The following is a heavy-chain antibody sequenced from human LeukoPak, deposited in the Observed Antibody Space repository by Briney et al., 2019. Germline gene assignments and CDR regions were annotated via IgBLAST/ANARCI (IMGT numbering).Heavy chain of an antibody. CDR1: GFTFSSYS. CDR3: AKDRDDYGDYDY. Sequence: GGSLRLSCAASGFTFSSYSMNWVRQAPGKGLEWVSAISGSGGSTYYADSVKGRFTISRDNSKNTLYLQMNSLRAEDTAVYYCAKDRDDYGDYDYWGQGTLVTVSS. CDR2: ISGSGGST. V-gene: IGHV3-23*01. D-gene: IGHD4-17*01. J-gene: IGHJ4*02.